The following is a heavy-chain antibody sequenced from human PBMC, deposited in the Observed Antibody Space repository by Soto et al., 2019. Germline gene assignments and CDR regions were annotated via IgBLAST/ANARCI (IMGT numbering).Heavy chain of an antibody. CDR1: GFTFSSYG. CDR2: IWYDGSNK. V-gene: IGHV3-33*01. D-gene: IGHD1-26*01. J-gene: IGHJ4*02. Sequence: QVQLVESGGGVVQPGRSLRLSCAASGFTFSSYGMHWVRQAPGKGLEWVAVIWYDGSNKYYADSVKGRFTISRDNSKNTLYLQINSLRAEDTAVYYCARDLRVGTLDYWGQGTLVTVSS. CDR3: ARDLRVGTLDY.